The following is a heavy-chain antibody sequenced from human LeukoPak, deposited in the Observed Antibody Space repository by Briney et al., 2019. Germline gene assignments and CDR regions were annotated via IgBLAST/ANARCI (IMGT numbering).Heavy chain of an antibody. J-gene: IGHJ6*02. V-gene: IGHV3-30*04. CDR2: ISYDGSNK. D-gene: IGHD3-10*01. Sequence: GGSLRLSCAASGFTFSSYTMHWVRKGPAKGLGLEAVISYDGSNKYYADSVKGRFTISRDNSKNTLYLQMNSLRAEDTAVYYCARAGGYYGSGSYYRDYYGMDVWGQGTTVTVSS. CDR3: ARAGGYYGSGSYYRDYYGMDV. CDR1: GFTFSSYT.